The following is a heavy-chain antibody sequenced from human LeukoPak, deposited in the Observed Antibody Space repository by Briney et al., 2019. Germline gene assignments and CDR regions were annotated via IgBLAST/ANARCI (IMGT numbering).Heavy chain of an antibody. V-gene: IGHV3-30*04. CDR1: GFTFSSYA. CDR3: ARDPYSGNYGAYYYYYMDV. J-gene: IGHJ6*03. CDR2: ISYDGSNK. Sequence: GGSLRLSCAASGFTFSSYAMHWVRQAPGKGLEWVAVISYDGSNKYYADSVKGRFTISRDNAKNSLYLQMDSLRVEDTAEYYCARDPYSGNYGAYYYYYMDVWGKGTTVTVSS. D-gene: IGHD1-26*01.